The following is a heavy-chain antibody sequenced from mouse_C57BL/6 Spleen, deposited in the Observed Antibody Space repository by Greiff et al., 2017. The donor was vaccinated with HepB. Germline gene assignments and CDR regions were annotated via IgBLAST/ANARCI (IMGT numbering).Heavy chain of an antibody. Sequence: QVQLQQSGPELVKPGASVKISCKASGYAFSSSWMNWVKQRPGKGLEWIGRIYPGDGDTNYNGKFKGKATLTADKSSSTAYMQLSSLTSEDSAVYFCARKDGYDAYYFDYWGQGTTLTVSS. J-gene: IGHJ2*01. CDR1: GYAFSSSW. V-gene: IGHV1-82*01. D-gene: IGHD2-2*01. CDR2: IYPGDGDT. CDR3: ARKDGYDAYYFDY.